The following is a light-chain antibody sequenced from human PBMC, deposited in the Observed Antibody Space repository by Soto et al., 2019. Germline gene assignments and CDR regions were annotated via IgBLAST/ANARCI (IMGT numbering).Light chain of an antibody. J-gene: IGKJ1*01. CDR1: QSVSIN. CDR2: GAS. V-gene: IGKV3-15*01. CDR3: QQYHDLWT. Sequence: EIVLTQSPVTLSVSPRERAILSCRAGQSVSINLAWYQQKPGQAPRLFIYGASTRATGVPARFSGSGSGTEFTLAISSLQSEDFAVYFCQQYHDLWTFCQGTKVDIK.